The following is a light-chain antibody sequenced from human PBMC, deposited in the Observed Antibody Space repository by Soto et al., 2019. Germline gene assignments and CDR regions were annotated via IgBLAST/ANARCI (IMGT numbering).Light chain of an antibody. Sequence: IVMTQSPLSLPVTPGEPASISCRSSQSLLQSNGYNYLDWYLQKPGQSPQLLIYFGSIRASGVPGRFSGSGSATDFTLKISRVEAEDVGVYYCMQALQTPTFGQGTRLEIK. CDR2: FGS. CDR3: MQALQTPT. CDR1: QSLLQSNGYNY. J-gene: IGKJ5*01. V-gene: IGKV2-28*01.